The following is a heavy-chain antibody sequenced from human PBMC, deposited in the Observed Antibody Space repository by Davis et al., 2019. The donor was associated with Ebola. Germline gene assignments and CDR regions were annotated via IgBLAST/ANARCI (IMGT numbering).Heavy chain of an antibody. CDR1: GYTFTSYG. D-gene: IGHD6-6*01. CDR3: ARDYRIAARLDYYGMDV. CDR2: ISAYNGNT. V-gene: IGHV1-18*04. J-gene: IGHJ6*04. Sequence: ASVKVSCKASGYTFTSYGISWVRQAPGQGLEWMGWISAYNGNTNYAQKLQGRVTMTTDTSTSTAYMELSSLRSEDTAVYYCARDYRIAARLDYYGMDVWGKGTTVTVSS.